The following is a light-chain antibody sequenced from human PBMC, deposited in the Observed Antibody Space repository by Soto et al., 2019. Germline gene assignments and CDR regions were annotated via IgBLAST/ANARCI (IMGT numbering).Light chain of an antibody. J-gene: IGKJ1*01. Sequence: EIVLTQSPATLSLSPGERATLSCRASQSVSSYLAWYQQKPGQAPRLILYDTSFRATGIPDRFSGSGSGTDFTLTISRLDPEDFAVYYCQQYGSSPSFGQGTKVEIK. V-gene: IGKV3D-20*01. CDR1: QSVSSY. CDR2: DTS. CDR3: QQYGSSPS.